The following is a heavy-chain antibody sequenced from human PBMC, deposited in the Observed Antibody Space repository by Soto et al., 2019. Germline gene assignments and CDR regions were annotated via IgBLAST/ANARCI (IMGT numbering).Heavy chain of an antibody. D-gene: IGHD2-2*01. V-gene: IGHV3-53*01. Sequence: GGSLRLSCAASGFTVSSNYMSWVRQAPGKGLEWVSVIYSGGSTYYADSVKGRFTISRDNSKNTLYLQMNSLRAEDTAVYYCARELGYCSSTICYRGDAFDIWGQGTLVTVSS. CDR3: ARELGYCSSTICYRGDAFDI. CDR1: GFTVSSNY. CDR2: IYSGGST. J-gene: IGHJ3*02.